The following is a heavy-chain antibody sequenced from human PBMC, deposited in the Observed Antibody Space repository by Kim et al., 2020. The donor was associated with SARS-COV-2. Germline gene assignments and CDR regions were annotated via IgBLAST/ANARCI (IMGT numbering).Heavy chain of an antibody. V-gene: IGHV4-34*01. J-gene: IGHJ4*01. CDR2: INHSGST. CDR3: ARGRIAVALWGGAYYFDY. Sequence: SETLSLTCAVYGGSFSGYYWSWIRQPPGKGLEWIGEINHSGSTNYNPSLKSRVTISVDTSKNQFSLKLSSVTAADTAVYYCARGRIAVALWGGAYYFDY. CDR1: GGSFSGYY. D-gene: IGHD6-19*01.